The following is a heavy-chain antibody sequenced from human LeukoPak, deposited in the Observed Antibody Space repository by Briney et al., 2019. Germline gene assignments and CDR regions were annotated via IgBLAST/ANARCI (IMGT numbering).Heavy chain of an antibody. V-gene: IGHV3-11*04. D-gene: IGHD6-19*01. CDR3: ARDFSGWYYFDY. CDR1: GFTVSSNY. Sequence: GGSLRLSCAASGFTVSSNYMSWIRQAPGKGLEWVSYISSSGSTIYYADSVKGRFTISRDNAKNSLYLQMNSLRAEDTAVYYCARDFSGWYYFDYWGQGTLVTVSS. CDR2: ISSSGSTI. J-gene: IGHJ4*02.